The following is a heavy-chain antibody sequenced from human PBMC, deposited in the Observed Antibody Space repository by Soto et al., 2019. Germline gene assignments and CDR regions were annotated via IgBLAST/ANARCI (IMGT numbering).Heavy chain of an antibody. J-gene: IGHJ6*02. D-gene: IGHD2-8*01. V-gene: IGHV1-2*04. CDR3: ARGDSTDCSNGVCSFFYNHDMDA. CDR1: GYSFTDYH. Sequence: ASVKVSCKASGYSFTDYHIHWVRQAPGQGLEWLGRINPKSGGTSTAQKFQGWVTMTTDTSISTASMELTRLTSDDTAIYYCARGDSTDCSNGVCSFFYNHDMDAWGQRTTVTVSS. CDR2: INPKSGGT.